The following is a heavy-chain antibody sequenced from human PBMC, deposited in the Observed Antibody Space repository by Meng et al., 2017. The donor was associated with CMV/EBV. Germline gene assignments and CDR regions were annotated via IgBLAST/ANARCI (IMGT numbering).Heavy chain of an antibody. V-gene: IGHV3-30-3*01. Sequence: GESLKISCAASGFTFSSYAMHWVRQAPGKGLEWVAVISYDGSNKYYADSVKGRFTISGDNSKNTLYLQMNSLRAEDTAVYYCARDGSDFWSGYFSPYYYYGMDVWGQGTTVTVSS. CDR2: ISYDGSNK. CDR1: GFTFSSYA. CDR3: ARDGSDFWSGYFSPYYYYGMDV. J-gene: IGHJ6*02. D-gene: IGHD3-3*01.